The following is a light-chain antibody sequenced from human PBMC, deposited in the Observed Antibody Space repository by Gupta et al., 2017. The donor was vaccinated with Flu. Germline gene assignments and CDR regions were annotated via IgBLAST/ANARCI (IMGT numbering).Light chain of an antibody. J-gene: IGKJ2*01. CDR1: QSVGKW. V-gene: IGKV1-5*03. CDR3: QQEDSYSYT. CDR2: KAS. Sequence: DIQMTQSPSTLSASVGDRVTITCRASQSVGKWLAWYQQKPGKAPKVLIYKASSLESEVPSRFSGSGSETEFTLTISSLQPDDFATYYCQQEDSYSYTFGQGTKLEIK.